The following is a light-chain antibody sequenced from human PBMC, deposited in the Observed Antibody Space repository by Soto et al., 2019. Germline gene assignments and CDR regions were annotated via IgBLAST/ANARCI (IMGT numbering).Light chain of an antibody. Sequence: DIPMTQSPSSLSASVGDRVTITRRASQGIRKYLAWYQQRPGKVPKLLSYTASPLQSGVPPRFSGSGAGTDFILTISSRQPEDVATYYCQQYNSAPHTFGPGIKVDIK. V-gene: IGKV1-27*01. CDR2: TAS. CDR3: QQYNSAPHT. CDR1: QGIRKY. J-gene: IGKJ3*01.